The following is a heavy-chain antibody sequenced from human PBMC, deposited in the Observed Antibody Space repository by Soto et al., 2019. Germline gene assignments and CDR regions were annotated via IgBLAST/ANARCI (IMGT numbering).Heavy chain of an antibody. CDR3: AKDTGGITMVRGVIIRGLFDY. CDR1: GFTFSSYA. D-gene: IGHD3-10*01. V-gene: IGHV3-23*01. Sequence: GGSLRLSCAASGFTFSSYAMSWVRQAPGKGLEWVSAISGSGGSTYYADSVKGRFTISRDNSKNTLYLQMNSLRAEDTAVYYCAKDTGGITMVRGVIIRGLFDYWGQGTLVTVS. CDR2: ISGSGGST. J-gene: IGHJ4*02.